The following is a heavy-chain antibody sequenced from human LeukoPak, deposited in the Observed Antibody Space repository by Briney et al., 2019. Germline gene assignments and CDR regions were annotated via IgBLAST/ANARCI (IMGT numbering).Heavy chain of an antibody. D-gene: IGHD3-10*01. J-gene: IGHJ6*02. CDR2: IYYSGST. CDR1: GGSISSYY. V-gene: IGHV4-59*01. CDR3: ARGGYYYGLGSQEDV. Sequence: SSETLSLTCTVSGGSISSYYWSWIRQPPGKGLEWIGYIYYSGSTNYNPSLKSRVTISVDTSKNQFSLKLSSVTAADTAVYYCARGGYYYGLGSQEDVWGQGTTVTVSS.